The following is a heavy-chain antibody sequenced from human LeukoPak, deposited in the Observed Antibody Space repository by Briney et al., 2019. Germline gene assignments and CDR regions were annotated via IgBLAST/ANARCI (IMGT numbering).Heavy chain of an antibody. Sequence: SETLSLTCTVSGGSISSYYWSWIRQPPGKGLEWIGYIYYSGYTNYNPSLKSRVTISKDTSNNQFSLKMTSVTAADTAVYYCARGPHSYSSGRGKSFQHWGQGTLVTVSS. CDR2: IYYSGYT. V-gene: IGHV4-59*01. J-gene: IGHJ1*01. CDR1: GGSISSYY. CDR3: ARGPHSYSSGRGKSFQH. D-gene: IGHD3-10*01.